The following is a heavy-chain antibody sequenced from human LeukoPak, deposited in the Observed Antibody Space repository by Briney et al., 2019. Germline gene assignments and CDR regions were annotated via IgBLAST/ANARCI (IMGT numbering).Heavy chain of an antibody. CDR3: ATSGGVGATEDY. V-gene: IGHV1-69*05. D-gene: IGHD1-26*01. Sequence: ASVKVSCKASGGTFSSYAISWVRQAPGQGLEWMGGIIPIFGTANYAQKFQGRVTITTDESTSTAYMELSSLRSEDTAVYYCATSGGVGATEDYWGQGTLVTVSS. J-gene: IGHJ4*02. CDR2: IIPIFGTA. CDR1: GGTFSSYA.